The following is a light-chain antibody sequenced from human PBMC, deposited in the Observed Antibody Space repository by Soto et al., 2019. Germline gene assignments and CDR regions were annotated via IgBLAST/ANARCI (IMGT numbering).Light chain of an antibody. Sequence: QYVLTQPTSVAGAPGQRVTISCTGSSSNIGAGYDVHWYQQLPGTAPKLLIFGHSNRPSGVPDRFSGSKSGTSASLAITGLQAEDEADYYCQSYDSSLGCSVLFGGGTQLTVL. CDR3: QSYDSSLGCSVL. V-gene: IGLV1-40*01. CDR2: GHS. CDR1: SSNIGAGYD. J-gene: IGLJ2*01.